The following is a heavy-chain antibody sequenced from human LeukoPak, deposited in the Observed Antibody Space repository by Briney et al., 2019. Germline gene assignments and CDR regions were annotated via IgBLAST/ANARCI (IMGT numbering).Heavy chain of an antibody. CDR3: ASNRPSHGDY. CDR1: GFTFSSYA. J-gene: IGHJ4*02. V-gene: IGHV3-23*01. D-gene: IGHD1-14*01. Sequence: GGSLRLSCAASGFTFSSYAMNWVRQAPGKGLEWVSAITGSGGSTYYADSVKGRFTISRDNSKNTLYLQMNSLRAEDTAVYYCASNRPSHGDYWGQGTLATVSS. CDR2: ITGSGGST.